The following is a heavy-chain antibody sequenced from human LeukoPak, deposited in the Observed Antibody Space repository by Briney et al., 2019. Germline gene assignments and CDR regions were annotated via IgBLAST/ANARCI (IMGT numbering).Heavy chain of an antibody. J-gene: IGHJ4*02. V-gene: IGHV3-23*01. CDR2: ISGSGGST. Sequence: GSLGLPCAASGFTFSSYAMSWVRQAPGKGLEWVSAISGSGGSTYYADSVKGRFTISRDNSKNTLYLQMNSLRAEDTAVYYCAKQGTIFGVVIHWGQGTLVTVSS. D-gene: IGHD3-3*01. CDR3: AKQGTIFGVVIH. CDR1: GFTFSSYA.